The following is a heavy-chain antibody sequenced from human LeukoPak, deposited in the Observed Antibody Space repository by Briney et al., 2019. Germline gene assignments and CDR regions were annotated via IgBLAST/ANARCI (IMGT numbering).Heavy chain of an antibody. CDR3: ARDGFGQQLADYDPLFDY. V-gene: IGHV1-69*04. CDR1: GGTFSSYA. D-gene: IGHD6-13*01. CDR2: IIPILGIA. Sequence: ASVKVSCKASGGTFSSYAISWVRQAPGQGLEWMGRIIPILGIANYAQKFQGRVTITADKSTSTAYMELSSLRSEDTAVYYCARDGFGQQLADYDPLFDYWGQGTLVTVSS. J-gene: IGHJ4*02.